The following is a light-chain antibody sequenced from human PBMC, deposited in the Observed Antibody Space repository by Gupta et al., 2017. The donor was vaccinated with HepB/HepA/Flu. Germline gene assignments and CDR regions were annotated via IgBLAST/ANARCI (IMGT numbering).Light chain of an antibody. V-gene: IGLV1-44*01. CDR1: SSNTGSNT. Sequence: QSVLPQPPSASGTPGQRVTISCSGSSSNTGSNTVTWYQQLPGTAPKLLIYRNSQRPSGVPDRFSGSKSGTSASLAISGLQAEDEADYYCAAWDDSLNGPVFGGGTKVTVL. CDR2: RNS. J-gene: IGLJ3*02. CDR3: AAWDDSLNGPV.